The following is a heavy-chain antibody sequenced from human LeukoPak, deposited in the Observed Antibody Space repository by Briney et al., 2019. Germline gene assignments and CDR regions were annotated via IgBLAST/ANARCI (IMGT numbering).Heavy chain of an antibody. Sequence: GESLKISCKGSGYSLTSYWIGWVRQMPGKGLEWMGIVYPGDSDTRYSPSLQGQVTISADKSISTAYLQWSSLKASDTAMYYCARGNYDSSGYFAEPDYFDYWGQGTLVTVSS. D-gene: IGHD3-22*01. CDR3: ARGNYDSSGYFAEPDYFDY. J-gene: IGHJ4*02. CDR2: VYPGDSDT. CDR1: GYSLTSYW. V-gene: IGHV5-51*01.